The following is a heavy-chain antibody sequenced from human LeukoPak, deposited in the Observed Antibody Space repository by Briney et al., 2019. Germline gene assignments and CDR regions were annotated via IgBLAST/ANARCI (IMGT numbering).Heavy chain of an antibody. CDR2: IYYSGST. CDR1: GGSISSGDYY. CDR3: ARSMVREYNWFDP. J-gene: IGHJ5*02. V-gene: IGHV4-30-4*01. D-gene: IGHD3-10*01. Sequence: SETLSLTCTVSGGSISSGDYYWSWIRQPPGKGLEWIGYIYYSGSTYYNPSLKSRVTISVDTSKNQFSLKLSSVTAADTAVYYCARSMVREYNWFDPWGQGTLVTVSS.